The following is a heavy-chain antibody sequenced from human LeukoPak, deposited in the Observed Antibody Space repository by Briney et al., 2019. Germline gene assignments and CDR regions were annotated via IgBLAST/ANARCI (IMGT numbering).Heavy chain of an antibody. D-gene: IGHD6-6*01. CDR2: IYGNDDK. V-gene: IGHV2-5*01. J-gene: IGHJ4*02. CDR3: AHRHSSSFDY. CDR1: GFSLSTSGVA. Sequence: SGPTLVNPTQTLTLTCTFSGFSLSTSGVAVGWFRQPPGKALEWLALIYGNDDKRYSPSLNSRLTITKDTSKNQVVVIMTNMDPVDTATYYCAHRHSSSFDYWGQGTLVTVSS.